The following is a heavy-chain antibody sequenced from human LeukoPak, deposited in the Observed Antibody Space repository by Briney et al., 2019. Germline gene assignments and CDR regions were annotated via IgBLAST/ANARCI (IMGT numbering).Heavy chain of an antibody. Sequence: GRSLRLSCAASGFTFSSYAIHWVRQAPGKGLERVAVISYDGSNKYYADSVKGRFTISRDNSKNTLYLQMNSLRAEDTAVYYCAKDRHPIVGATFDYWGQGTLVTVSS. D-gene: IGHD1-26*01. J-gene: IGHJ4*02. CDR1: GFTFSSYA. V-gene: IGHV3-30-3*01. CDR3: AKDRHPIVGATFDY. CDR2: ISYDGSNK.